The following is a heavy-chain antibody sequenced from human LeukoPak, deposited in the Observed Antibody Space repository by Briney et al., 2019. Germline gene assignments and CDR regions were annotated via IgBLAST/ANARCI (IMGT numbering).Heavy chain of an antibody. CDR3: ARVGYGDYTTYFDY. CDR1: GGSISSSNW. CDR2: IYHSGST. D-gene: IGHD4-17*01. J-gene: IGHJ4*02. V-gene: IGHV4-4*02. Sequence: SGTLSLTCAVSGGSISSSNWWSWVRQPPGKGLEWIGEIYHSGSTNYNPSLKSRVTISVDKSKNQFSLKLSSVTAADTAVYYCARVGYGDYTTYFDYWGQGTLVTVSS.